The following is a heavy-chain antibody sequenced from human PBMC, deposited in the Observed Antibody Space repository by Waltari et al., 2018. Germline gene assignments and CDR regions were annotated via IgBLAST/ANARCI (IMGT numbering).Heavy chain of an antibody. Sequence: QLQLQESGPGLVKPSETLSLTCTVSGGSISSSSYYWGWIRQPPGKGLEWIGTIYYSGSTYYNPSLKSPVTMSVDTSKNQFALRLSSVTAADTAVYYCARQTGTFLSAFHIWGQGTMVTVSS. CDR1: GGSISSSSYY. CDR3: ARQTGTFLSAFHI. V-gene: IGHV4-39*01. D-gene: IGHD1-7*01. CDR2: IYYSGST. J-gene: IGHJ3*02.